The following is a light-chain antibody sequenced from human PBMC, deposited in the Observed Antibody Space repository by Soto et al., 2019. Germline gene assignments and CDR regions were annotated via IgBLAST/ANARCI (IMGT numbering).Light chain of an antibody. V-gene: IGKV3-20*01. CDR3: QQYGRSPTT. Sequence: EIWLTQSPGTLSLSPGERATLSCGASQSVSSRYLDWYQQKPGQAPRFLIYSASSRATGIPDRFSGSGYGTDLTITISRMQTEDFAVYYCQQYGRSPTTFGQGTKVDIK. CDR2: SAS. J-gene: IGKJ1*01. CDR1: QSVSSRY.